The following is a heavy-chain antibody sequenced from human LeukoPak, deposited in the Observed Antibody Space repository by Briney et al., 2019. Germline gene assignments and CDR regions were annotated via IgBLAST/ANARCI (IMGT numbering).Heavy chain of an antibody. CDR3: ANVFRTQVVPIPVQNY. CDR2: ISASGDST. D-gene: IGHD2-2*01. Sequence: GGSLRLSCAASGFTFSSYAMSWVRQAPGKGLEWVSGISASGDSTYYAASVKGRFTISRDNSKNTLYLEMNSLRVEDTAVYSCANVFRTQVVPIPVQNYWGQGTLVTVSS. CDR1: GFTFSSYA. J-gene: IGHJ4*02. V-gene: IGHV3-23*01.